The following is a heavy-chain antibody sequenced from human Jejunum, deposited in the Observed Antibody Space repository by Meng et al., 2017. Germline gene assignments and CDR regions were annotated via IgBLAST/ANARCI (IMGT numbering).Heavy chain of an antibody. J-gene: IGHJ3*02. Sequence: SETLSLTCTFSGVSVSSGHYYWSWLRQPPGKGLEWIGCIYYSDSGSTTYSPSLKSRVTISLDMSKKQVSLRLSAVTAADTGLYYCSRNEYTYGFDALDTWGQGTMVTVSS. V-gene: IGHV4-61*01. CDR2: IYYSDSGST. D-gene: IGHD5-24*01. CDR1: GVSVSSGHYY. CDR3: SRNEYTYGFDALDT.